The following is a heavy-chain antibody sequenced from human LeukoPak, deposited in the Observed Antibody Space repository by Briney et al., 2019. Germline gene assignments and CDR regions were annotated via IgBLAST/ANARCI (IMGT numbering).Heavy chain of an antibody. CDR3: VKGPGPTVNYYFDF. D-gene: IGHD4-17*01. CDR2: TSTNGGTT. J-gene: IGHJ4*02. Sequence: GGSLRLSCSASGFTFSTYAMHWVRQAPGKGLEYVSSTSTNGGTTYSAESSRGRFAISRDNSKNTLYLQMSSLRADDTAVYYCVKGPGPTVNYYFDFWGQGTLVTVSS. CDR1: GFTFSTYA. V-gene: IGHV3-64D*06.